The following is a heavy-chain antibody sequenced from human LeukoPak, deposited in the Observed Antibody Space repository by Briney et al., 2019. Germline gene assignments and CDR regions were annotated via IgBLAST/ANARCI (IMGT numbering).Heavy chain of an antibody. CDR2: YSGGST. CDR1: GLTVSSNY. CDR3: ARRYCSSTNCYAFDS. V-gene: IGHV3-66*01. J-gene: IGHJ4*02. Sequence: GGSLRLTCAASGLTVSSNYMNWVRQAPGKGLEWVSVYSGGSTYYADSVKGRFTISRDNSKNTLYLQMNSLRAEDTAVYYCARRYCSSTNCYAFDSWGQGTLVTVSS. D-gene: IGHD2-2*01.